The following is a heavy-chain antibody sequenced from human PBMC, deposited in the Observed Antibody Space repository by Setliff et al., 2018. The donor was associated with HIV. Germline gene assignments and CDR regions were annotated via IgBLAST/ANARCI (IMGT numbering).Heavy chain of an antibody. CDR1: GDSISSGNYY. CDR2: IYSTGST. CDR3: TRDTGYILSGYRPHWYFDL. J-gene: IGHJ2*01. Sequence: SETLSLTCTFSGDSISSGNYYWRWIRQPAGKGLEWIGRIYSTGSTNYNPSLKSRVTISSDTSKNLFSLKLTTVTAADAAVYYCTRDTGYILSGYRPHWYFDLWGRGTLVTVSS. V-gene: IGHV4-61*02. D-gene: IGHD3-9*01.